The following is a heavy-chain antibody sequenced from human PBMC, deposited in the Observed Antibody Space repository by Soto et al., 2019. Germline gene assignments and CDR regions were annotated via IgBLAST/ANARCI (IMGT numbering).Heavy chain of an antibody. CDR3: ATWHEREHAYDV. Sequence: DVQLVESGGGLIQPGASLRLSCAAFGLTISGKKYVAWVRQAPGKGLEWVSGLYDVDGSFYADSVRGRITTSSDSSKTSVYLQMNALRPDDTAVYSCATWHEREHAYDVWGQGTTVTVSS. V-gene: IGHV3-53*01. J-gene: IGHJ3*01. D-gene: IGHD1-1*01. CDR2: LYDVDGS. CDR1: GLTISGKKY.